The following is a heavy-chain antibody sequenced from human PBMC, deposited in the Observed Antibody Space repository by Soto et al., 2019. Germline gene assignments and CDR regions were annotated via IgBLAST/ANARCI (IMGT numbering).Heavy chain of an antibody. CDR1: GFNFNGYT. J-gene: IGHJ6*02. CDR2: ISSSGYI. V-gene: IGHV3-21*01. D-gene: IGHD2-15*01. Sequence: GGSLRLSCAASGFNFNGYTINWVRQAPGKRLEWLSSISSSGYIFSTDSVRGRFTISRDNAKNSVYLQINSLRAEDTAVYFCARDCSGGSCYPGMDVWGQGTTVTVSS. CDR3: ARDCSGGSCYPGMDV.